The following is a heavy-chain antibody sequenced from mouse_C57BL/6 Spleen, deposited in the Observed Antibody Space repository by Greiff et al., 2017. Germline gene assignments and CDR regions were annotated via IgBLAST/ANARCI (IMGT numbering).Heavy chain of an antibody. D-gene: IGHD1-1*01. CDR2: ISDGGSYT. J-gene: IGHJ2*01. CDR1: GFTFSSYA. CDR3: ARRYYGSLFDY. Sequence: EVKLMESGGGLVKPGGSLKLSCAASGFTFSSYAMSWVRQTPEKRLEWVATISDGGSYTYYPDNVEGRFTISRDNAKNNLYLQMSHLKSEDTAMYYCARRYYGSLFDYWGQGTTLTVSS. V-gene: IGHV5-4*03.